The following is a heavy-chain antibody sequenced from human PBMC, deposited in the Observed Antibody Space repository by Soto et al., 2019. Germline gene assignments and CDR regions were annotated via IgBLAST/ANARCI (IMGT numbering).Heavy chain of an antibody. V-gene: IGHV3-7*01. CDR1: GFTFSDSW. D-gene: IGHD4-4*01. CDR2: IKPDEREK. J-gene: IGHJ5*02. Sequence: EVQLVESGGGLVQPGGSLRLSCTASGFTFSDSWMTWVRQAPGKGLEWVARIKPDEREKKYADSVKGRFSISRDNAKNTMYLQMDSLRGEDTAVYYCVRGGSNYASWGQETLVTVSS. CDR3: VRGGSNYAS.